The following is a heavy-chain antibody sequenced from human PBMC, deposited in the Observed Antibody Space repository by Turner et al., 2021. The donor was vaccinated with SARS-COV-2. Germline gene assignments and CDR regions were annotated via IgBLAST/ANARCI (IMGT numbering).Heavy chain of an antibody. CDR3: VARVSSGRYHYYGMEV. Sequence: QLQLVQSGPEVKRPGTSVKVSCKASGFTFVSSAMHWVRQARGQRPEWIGWIVAASGDTDYAQEFQERVTISRDMSTSTTYLELSSLRPDDTAVDYCVARVSSGRYHYYGMEVWGQGATVTVSS. CDR1: GFTFVSSA. J-gene: IGHJ6*02. V-gene: IGHV1-58*02. D-gene: IGHD5-12*01. CDR2: IVAASGDT.